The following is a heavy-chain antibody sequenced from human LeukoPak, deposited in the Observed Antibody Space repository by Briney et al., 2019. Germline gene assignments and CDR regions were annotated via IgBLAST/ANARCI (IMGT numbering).Heavy chain of an antibody. Sequence: AGGSLRLSCAASGFILSSYAMSWVRQAPGKGLEWVSAISGSGGSTYYADSVKGRFTISRDNSKNTLYLQMNSLRAEDTAVYYCAKDLYIVVVPAAAWDYWGQGTLVTVSS. CDR3: AKDLYIVVVPAAAWDY. CDR1: GFILSSYA. J-gene: IGHJ4*02. V-gene: IGHV3-23*01. D-gene: IGHD2-2*01. CDR2: ISGSGGST.